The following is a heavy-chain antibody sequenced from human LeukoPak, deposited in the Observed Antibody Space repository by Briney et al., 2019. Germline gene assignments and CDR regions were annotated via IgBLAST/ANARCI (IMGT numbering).Heavy chain of an antibody. D-gene: IGHD4-17*01. V-gene: IGHV4-59*01. CDR1: GGSISSYY. J-gene: IGHJ3*02. Sequence: SETLSLTCTVSGGSISSYYWSWIRQPPGKGLEWIGYIYYSGSINYNPSLKSRVTISVDTSKNQFSLKLSSVTAADTAVYYCAREVRYYGDPNDAFDIWGQGTMVTVSS. CDR3: AREVRYYGDPNDAFDI. CDR2: IYYSGSI.